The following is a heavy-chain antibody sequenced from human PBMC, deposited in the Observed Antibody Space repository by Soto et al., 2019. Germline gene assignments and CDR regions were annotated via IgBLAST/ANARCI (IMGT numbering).Heavy chain of an antibody. CDR2: IKQDGSEK. D-gene: IGHD6-19*01. Sequence: PGGSLRLSCVASGFTFSSYWMSWVRQAPGKGLEWVANIKQDGSEKYYVDSVKDRFTISRDNAKNSLYLQMNSLRAEDSAVYYCARVYPGSGWPYHYYGMDVWGQGITVTVSS. CDR3: ARVYPGSGWPYHYYGMDV. J-gene: IGHJ6*02. CDR1: GFTFSSYW. V-gene: IGHV3-7*01.